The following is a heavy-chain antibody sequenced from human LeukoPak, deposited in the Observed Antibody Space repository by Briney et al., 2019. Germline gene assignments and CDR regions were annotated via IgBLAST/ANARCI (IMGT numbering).Heavy chain of an antibody. CDR1: GGSLSSGNYY. V-gene: IGHV4-61*02. D-gene: IGHD1-26*01. CDR3: AGSYRLDY. J-gene: IGHJ4*02. CDR2: IHASGST. Sequence: QVQLQESGPGLVKPSQTLSLTCTVSGGSLSSGNYYWSWIRQRAAKGLEWIGRIHASGSTNYNPSLKSRVTISVDTTKNQFSLKLSSVTAADTAVYYCAGSYRLDYWGQGTLVTVSS.